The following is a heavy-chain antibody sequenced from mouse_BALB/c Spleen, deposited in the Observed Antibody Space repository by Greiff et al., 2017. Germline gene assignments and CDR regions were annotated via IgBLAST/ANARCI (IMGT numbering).Heavy chain of an antibody. D-gene: IGHD1-1*01. J-gene: IGHJ4*01. V-gene: IGHV1-67*01. CDR3: ARSGRPITTVVAYYYAMDY. CDR2: ISTYYGNT. Sequence: VQLQQSGPELVRPGVSVKISCKGSGYTFTDYAMHWVKQSHAKSLEWIGVISTYYGNTNYNQKFKGKATMTVDKSSSTAYMELARLTSEDSAIYYCARSGRPITTVVAYYYAMDYWGQGTSVTVSS. CDR1: GYTFTDYA.